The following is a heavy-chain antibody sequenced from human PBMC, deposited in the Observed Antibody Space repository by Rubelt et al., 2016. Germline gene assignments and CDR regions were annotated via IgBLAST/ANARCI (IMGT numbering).Heavy chain of an antibody. Sequence: QLQLQESGPGLVKPSETLSLTCTVSGGSISSSSYYWGWIRQPPGKGLEWIGSIYYSGSTYYNPSLKSRVTISVDTSKNQFPRRLSSGTAADTAVDYCATDVTAAGTVYYYAMDVWGPGTTVTVSS. CDR2: IYYSGST. CDR3: ATDVTAAGTVYYYAMDV. D-gene: IGHD6-13*01. V-gene: IGHV4-39*07. J-gene: IGHJ6*02. CDR1: GGSISSSSYY.